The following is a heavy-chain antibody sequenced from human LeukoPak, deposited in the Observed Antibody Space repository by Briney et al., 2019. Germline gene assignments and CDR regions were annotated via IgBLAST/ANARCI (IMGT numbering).Heavy chain of an antibody. CDR1: GFTVSSNY. CDR3: ARASGIQTLHYYYMDV. J-gene: IGHJ6*03. D-gene: IGHD6-13*01. Sequence: GGSLRPSCAASGFTVSSNYMSWVRQAPGKGLEWVSVIYSGGSTYYADSVKGRFTISRDNSKNTLYLQMNSLRAEDTAVYYCARASGIQTLHYYYMDVWGKGTTVTVSS. V-gene: IGHV3-53*01. CDR2: IYSGGST.